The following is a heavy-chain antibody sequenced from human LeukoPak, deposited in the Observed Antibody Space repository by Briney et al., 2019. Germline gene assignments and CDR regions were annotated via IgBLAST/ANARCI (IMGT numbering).Heavy chain of an antibody. V-gene: IGHV4-39*01. J-gene: IGHJ3*02. CDR1: GGSISSSSYY. CDR3: ARLRWRAFDI. Sequence: SETLSLTCTVSGGSISSSSYYWGWIRQPPGKGLEWIGSIYYSGSTYYNPSLKSRVTISVDTSKNQFSLKLSSVTAADTAVYYCARLRWRAFDIWGQGTMVTVSS. CDR2: IYYSGST. D-gene: IGHD3-3*01.